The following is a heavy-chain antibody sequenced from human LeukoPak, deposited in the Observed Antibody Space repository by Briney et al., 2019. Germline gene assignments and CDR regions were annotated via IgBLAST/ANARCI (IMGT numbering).Heavy chain of an antibody. V-gene: IGHV1-2*06. CDR3: AREQSSSSWYSDFDY. J-gene: IGHJ4*02. D-gene: IGHD6-13*01. CDR2: INPNSGGT. Sequence: ASVKVSCKASGYTFTGYYMHWVRQAPAQGLEWMGRINPNSGGTNYAQKFQGRVTMTRDTSISTAYMEMSRLRSEDTAVYYCAREQSSSSWYSDFDYWGQGTLVTVSS. CDR1: GYTFTGYY.